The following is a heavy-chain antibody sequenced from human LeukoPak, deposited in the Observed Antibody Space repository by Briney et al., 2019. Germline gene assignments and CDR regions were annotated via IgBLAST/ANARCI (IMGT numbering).Heavy chain of an antibody. CDR3: ASLRQYQLPYYYYYYYMDV. V-gene: IGHV4-34*01. CDR1: GGSFSGYY. J-gene: IGHJ6*03. CDR2: INHSGST. Sequence: KPSETLSLTCAVYGGSFSGYYWSWIRRAPGKGLEWIGEINHSGSTNYNPSLKSRVTISVDTSENQFSLKLSSVTAADTAVYYCASLRQYQLPYYYYYYYMDVWGKGTTVTVSS. D-gene: IGHD2-2*01.